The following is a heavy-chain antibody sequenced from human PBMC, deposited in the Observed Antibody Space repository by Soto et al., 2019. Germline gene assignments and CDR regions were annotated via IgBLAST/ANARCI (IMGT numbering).Heavy chain of an antibody. J-gene: IGHJ5*02. D-gene: IGHD6-13*01. CDR1: GGSISSSNW. CDR2: ISHSGST. CDR3: ARETAAAGIISVWWFDP. V-gene: IGHV4-4*02. Sequence: QVQLQESGPGLVKPSGTLSLTCAVSGGSISSSNWWSWVRQPPGKGLEWIGEISHSGSTNYNPSLKSRVTISVDKSKNQFSRKLSSVTAADTAVYYCARETAAAGIISVWWFDPWGQGTLVTVSS.